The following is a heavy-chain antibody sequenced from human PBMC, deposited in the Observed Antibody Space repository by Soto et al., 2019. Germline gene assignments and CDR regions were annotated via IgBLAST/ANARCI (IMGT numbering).Heavy chain of an antibody. CDR3: ARALCSSSTSCPRDY. CDR2: INAGNGNT. Sequence: GASVKVSCKASGYTFTSYAMHWVRQAPGQRLEWMGWINAGNGNTKYSQKFQGRVTITRDTSASTAYMELSSLRSEDTAVYYCARALCSSSTSCPRDYWGQGTRVTVSS. J-gene: IGHJ4*02. V-gene: IGHV1-3*01. D-gene: IGHD2-2*01. CDR1: GYTFTSYA.